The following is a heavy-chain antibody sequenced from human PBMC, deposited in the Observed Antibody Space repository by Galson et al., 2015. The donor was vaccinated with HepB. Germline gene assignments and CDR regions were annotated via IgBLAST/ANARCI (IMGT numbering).Heavy chain of an antibody. V-gene: IGHV3-23*01. CDR2: SSGTGGGT. CDR3: AKSRTSSWSQDALDV. Sequence: SLRLSCAASGFTFSSCAMTWVRQAPGKGLEWVSVSSGTGGGTGYADAVKGRFTISRDNSKNTLYLQMDSLRVEDTAVYYCAKSRTSSWSQDALDVWGQGTMVTV. D-gene: IGHD6-13*01. CDR1: GFTFSSCA. J-gene: IGHJ3*01.